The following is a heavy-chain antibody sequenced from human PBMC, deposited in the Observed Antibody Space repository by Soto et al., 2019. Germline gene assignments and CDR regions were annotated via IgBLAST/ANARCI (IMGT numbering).Heavy chain of an antibody. CDR3: ARGGQWLVRGAFDI. CDR2: ISYDGSNK. CDR1: GFTFSSYA. J-gene: IGHJ3*02. V-gene: IGHV3-30-3*01. Sequence: GGSLRLSCAASGFTFSSYAMHWVRQAPGKGLEWVAVISYDGSNKYYADSVKGRFTISRDNSKNTLYLQMNSLRAEDTAVYYCARGGQWLVRGAFDIWGQGTMVTVSS. D-gene: IGHD6-19*01.